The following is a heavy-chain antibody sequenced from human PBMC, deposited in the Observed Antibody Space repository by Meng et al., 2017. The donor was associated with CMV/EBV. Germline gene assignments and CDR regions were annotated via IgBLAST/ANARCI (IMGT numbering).Heavy chain of an antibody. CDR3: ARDYVRTAMVTRYYFDY. CDR2: ITSTSAFI. Sequence: FTFSSSGMIWVRQAPGKGLDWLSSITSTSAFIYYADSVKGRFTISSDNAKNSLYLQMNSLRAEDTAVYYCARDYVRTAMVTRYYFDYWGQGTLVTVSS. J-gene: IGHJ4*02. V-gene: IGHV3-21*01. CDR1: FTFSSSG. D-gene: IGHD4-23*01.